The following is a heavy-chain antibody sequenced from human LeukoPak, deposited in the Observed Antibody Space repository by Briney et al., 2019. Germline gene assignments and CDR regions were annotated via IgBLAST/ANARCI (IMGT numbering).Heavy chain of an antibody. D-gene: IGHD5-24*01. CDR1: GGSFSGYY. V-gene: IGHV4-34*01. Sequence: SETLSLTCAVYGGSFSGYYWSWIRQPPGKRLEWLGEINHSGSTNYNPSLKSRVTISVDTSKNQFSLKLSSVTAADTAVYYCAREMATMRYGMDVWGQGTTVTVSS. CDR2: INHSGST. J-gene: IGHJ6*02. CDR3: AREMATMRYGMDV.